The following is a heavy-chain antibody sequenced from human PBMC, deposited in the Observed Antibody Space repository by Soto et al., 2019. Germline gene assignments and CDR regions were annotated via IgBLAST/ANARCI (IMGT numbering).Heavy chain of an antibody. V-gene: IGHV4-59*01. D-gene: IGHD3-16*01. CDR1: GGSMSTSY. CDR2: IYSTGST. J-gene: IGHJ4*02. Sequence: KTSETLSLTCTVSGGSMSTSYWSWIRQPPGKGLEWIGYIYSTGSTNYNPSLKSRVTISIDTSKNHFSLELSSVTAADTAVYYCARAADVVPPWFDYWGLGTLVTVSS. CDR3: ARAADVVPPWFDY.